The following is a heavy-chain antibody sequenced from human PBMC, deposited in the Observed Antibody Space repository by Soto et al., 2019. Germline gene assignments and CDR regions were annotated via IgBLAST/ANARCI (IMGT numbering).Heavy chain of an antibody. D-gene: IGHD5-18*01. CDR1: GFTFSSYS. J-gene: IGHJ4*02. V-gene: IGHV3-21*01. CDR3: ARSARGFSDGKIDY. Sequence: EVQLVESGGGLVKPGGSLRLSCAASGFTFSSYSMNWVRQAPGKGLEWVSSITTSSTNIYYADSVKGRFTLSRDNSKNSLYLQMNSLRAEDTAVYYCARSARGFSDGKIDYWGQGTLVTVSS. CDR2: ITTSSTNI.